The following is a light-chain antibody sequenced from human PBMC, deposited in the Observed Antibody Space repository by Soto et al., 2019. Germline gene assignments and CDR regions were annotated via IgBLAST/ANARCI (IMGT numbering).Light chain of an antibody. Sequence: SLLAQPASVSGAPGHSITISLPGTSSDGCGYNYVSWYQHHPGKAPKLIIYDVSNRPSGVSIRFSGSKSDNTASLTISGLQPEDEADYHCSSYTTSNTRQIVFGTGTRSPS. CDR1: SSDGCGYNY. CDR2: DVS. CDR3: SSYTTSNTRQIV. J-gene: IGLJ1*01. V-gene: IGLV2-14*03.